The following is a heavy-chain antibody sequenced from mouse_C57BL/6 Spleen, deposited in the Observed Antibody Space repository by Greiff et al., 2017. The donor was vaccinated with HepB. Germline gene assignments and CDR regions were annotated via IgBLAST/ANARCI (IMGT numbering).Heavy chain of an antibody. Sequence: VQLQQSGAELARPGASVKLSCKASGYTFTSYGISWVKQRTGQGLEWIGEIYPRSGNTYYNEKFKGKATLTADKSSSTAYMELRSLTSEDSAVYFCASGPGFAYWGQGTLVTVSA. CDR3: ASGPGFAY. CDR1: GYTFTSYG. J-gene: IGHJ3*01. CDR2: IYPRSGNT. D-gene: IGHD3-1*01. V-gene: IGHV1-81*01.